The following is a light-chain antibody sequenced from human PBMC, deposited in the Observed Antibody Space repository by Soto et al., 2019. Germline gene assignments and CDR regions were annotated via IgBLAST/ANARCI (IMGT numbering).Light chain of an antibody. J-gene: IGKJ2*01. V-gene: IGKV3-20*01. Sequence: EIVLTQSPGTLSLSPGERATLSCRASQSVSSSSLAWYQQNPGQAPRLLIYGASSSAAGIPDRFSGSGSGTDFTLTISRLEPEDFAVYYCQQYGSSPPYTFGQGTKLEIK. CDR3: QQYGSSPPYT. CDR1: QSVSSSS. CDR2: GAS.